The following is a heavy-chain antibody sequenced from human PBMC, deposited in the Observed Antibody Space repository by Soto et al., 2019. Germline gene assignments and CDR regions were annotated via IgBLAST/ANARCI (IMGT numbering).Heavy chain of an antibody. CDR2: VYYSGST. V-gene: IGHV4-31*03. CDR3: ARHPSDFWFDP. D-gene: IGHD2-21*02. CDR1: GGSTSSGGYY. Sequence: SETLSLTCTVSGGSTSSGGYYWSWIRQYPGKGLEWIGFVYYSGSTYYNPSLKSRVIISVDTSKKQFSLKLSSVTAADTAVYYCARHPSDFWFDPWGQGTLVTVSS. J-gene: IGHJ5*02.